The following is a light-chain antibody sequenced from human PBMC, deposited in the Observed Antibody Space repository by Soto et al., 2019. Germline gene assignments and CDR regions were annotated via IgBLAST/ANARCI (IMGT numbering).Light chain of an antibody. V-gene: IGLV2-14*01. J-gene: IGLJ2*01. CDR3: SSYTTTNSLV. CDR1: SGDVGAYNY. CDR2: DVN. Sequence: QSALTQPASVSGYPGQSITISCTGSSGDVGAYNYVSWYQQHPGKAPKLMIYDVNIRPPGVSNRFSGSKSGSTASLTISGLQAEDEADYYCSSYTTTNSLVFGGGTKLTVL.